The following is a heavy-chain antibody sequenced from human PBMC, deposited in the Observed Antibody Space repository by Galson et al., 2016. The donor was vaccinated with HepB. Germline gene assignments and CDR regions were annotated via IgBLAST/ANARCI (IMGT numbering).Heavy chain of an antibody. CDR1: GYTFSSYG. D-gene: IGHD1-26*01. CDR3: TRGLQMMGSITALGY. V-gene: IGHV1-18*01. J-gene: IGHJ4*02. Sequence: SVKVSCKASGYTFSSYGLSWVRQAPGQGLEWMGWISAYNGNANYEQKFQGRVTMTTDSSTSSVHMDLRSLTSDGTAVYYCTRGLQMMGSITALGYWGQGTLVTVSS. CDR2: ISAYNGNA.